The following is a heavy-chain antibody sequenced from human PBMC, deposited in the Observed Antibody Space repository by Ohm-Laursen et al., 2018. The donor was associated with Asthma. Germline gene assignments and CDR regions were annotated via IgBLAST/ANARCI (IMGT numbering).Heavy chain of an antibody. J-gene: IGHJ4*02. CDR1: GFTFSSYA. Sequence: RSLRLSCSASGFTFSSYAMHWVRQAPGKGLEWVAVISYDGSNKYYADSVKGRFTISRDNSKNTLYLQMNSLRAEDTAVYYCARDAEVGDGYNFGDYWGQGTLVTVSS. V-gene: IGHV3-30-3*01. CDR2: ISYDGSNK. D-gene: IGHD5-24*01. CDR3: ARDAEVGDGYNFGDY.